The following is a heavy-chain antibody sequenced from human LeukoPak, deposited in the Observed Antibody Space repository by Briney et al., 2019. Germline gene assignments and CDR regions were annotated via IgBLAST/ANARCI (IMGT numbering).Heavy chain of an antibody. CDR2: ISVTGDST. CDR1: GLTLSSYA. Sequence: TGGSLRLSCAASGLTLSSYAMSWVRQAPGKGLEWVAAISVTGDSTYYAESVRGRFTISRDNSKNTLYLHMNSLRSEDTAVYYCAREGKAVVPLFDYWGQGTLITVSA. CDR3: AREGKAVVPLFDY. J-gene: IGHJ4*02. D-gene: IGHD2-2*01. V-gene: IGHV3-23*01.